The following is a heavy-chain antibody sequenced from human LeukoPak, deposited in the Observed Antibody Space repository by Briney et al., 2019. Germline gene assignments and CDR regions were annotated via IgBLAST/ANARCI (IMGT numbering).Heavy chain of an antibody. CDR1: GGSFSGYY. Sequence: SETLSLTCAVYGGSFSGYYWSWIRQPPGKGLEWIGEINHSGSTNYNPSLKSRVTISVDTSKKQFSLKLSSVTAADTAVYFCARGLSAVVYWGQGTLVTVSS. CDR3: ARGLSAVVY. V-gene: IGHV4-34*01. J-gene: IGHJ4*02. CDR2: INHSGST. D-gene: IGHD3-16*02.